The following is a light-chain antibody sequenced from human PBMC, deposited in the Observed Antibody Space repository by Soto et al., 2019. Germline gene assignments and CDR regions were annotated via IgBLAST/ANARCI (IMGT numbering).Light chain of an antibody. V-gene: IGKV3-20*01. J-gene: IGKJ1*01. Sequence: EIVLTQSPGTLSLSPGERATLSCRASQSVDSSYLAWYQQKPGQSPRLLIYGASIRATGIPDRFSGSGSGTDFTLTISRLEAEDFAVYYCQHYGGSPWTFGQGTKVDIK. CDR1: QSVDSSY. CDR3: QHYGGSPWT. CDR2: GAS.